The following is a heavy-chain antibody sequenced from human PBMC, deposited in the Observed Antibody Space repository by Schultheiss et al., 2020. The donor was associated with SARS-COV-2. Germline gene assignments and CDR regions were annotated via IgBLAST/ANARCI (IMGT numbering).Heavy chain of an antibody. J-gene: IGHJ5*02. CDR2: INSSGSTI. V-gene: IGHV3-11*01. Sequence: GASLKISCAASGFTFSDYYMSWIRQAPGKALEWVSYINSSGSTIYYADSVKGRFTISRDNAKNSLYLQINSLRAEDTAVYYCARDGGSGGSGWYGWFDPWGQGTLVTVSS. D-gene: IGHD6-19*01. CDR1: GFTFSDYY. CDR3: ARDGGSGGSGWYGWFDP.